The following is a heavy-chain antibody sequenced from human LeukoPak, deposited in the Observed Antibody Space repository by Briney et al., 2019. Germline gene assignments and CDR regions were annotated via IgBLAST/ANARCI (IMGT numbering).Heavy chain of an antibody. CDR3: ARDYRVSLSDTSPDDAFDV. Sequence: PSETLSLTCTVSGGSISRSSYYWGWIRQTPAMGLEWIGSVSYSGNTDYNPSLKSRVTISVDTSKNLFSLRLTSVTAADTAVYYCARDYRVSLSDTSPDDAFDVWGQGTVVTVSS. CDR1: GGSISRSSYY. V-gene: IGHV4-39*07. D-gene: IGHD3-16*02. CDR2: VSYSGNT. J-gene: IGHJ3*01.